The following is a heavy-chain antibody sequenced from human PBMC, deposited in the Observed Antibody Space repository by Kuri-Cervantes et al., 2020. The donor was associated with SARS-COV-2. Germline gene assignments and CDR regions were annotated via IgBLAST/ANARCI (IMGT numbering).Heavy chain of an antibody. Sequence: SETLSLTCTVSGGSISSSSYYWGWIRQPPGKGLEWIGSIYYSGSTYYNPSLKSRVTISVDTSKNQFSLKPSSVTAADTAVYYCARRLKDGPPDYWGQGTLVTVSS. J-gene: IGHJ4*02. CDR2: IYYSGST. CDR1: GGSISSSSYY. V-gene: IGHV4-39*07. CDR3: ARRLKDGPPDY.